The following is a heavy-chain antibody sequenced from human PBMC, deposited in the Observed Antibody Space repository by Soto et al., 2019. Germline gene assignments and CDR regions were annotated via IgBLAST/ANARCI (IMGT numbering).Heavy chain of an antibody. D-gene: IGHD1-7*01. V-gene: IGHV6-1*01. J-gene: IGHJ6*03. CDR2: TYYRSMWYN. Sequence: SQTLSLTCAISGDSVSSNSAAWNWIRLSPSRGLEWLARTYYRSMWYNGYAVSVRSRITVNPDTSKNQFSLQLTSVTPEDTAVYYCAGTTSHQWYYMDVWGKGTTVTVSS. CDR3: AGTTSHQWYYMDV. CDR1: GDSVSSNSAA.